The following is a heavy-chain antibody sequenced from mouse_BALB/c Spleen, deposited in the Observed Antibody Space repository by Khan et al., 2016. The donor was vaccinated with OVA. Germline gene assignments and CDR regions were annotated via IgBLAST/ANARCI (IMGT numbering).Heavy chain of an antibody. D-gene: IGHD3-3*01. CDR3: VRGRAY. J-gene: IGHJ3*01. CDR2: ISYSGRT. V-gene: IGHV3-2*02. CDR1: GYSITSDYA. Sequence: EVQLQESGPGLVKPSLSLSLTCTVTGYSITSDYAWNWIQQFPGHKLEWMGYISYSGRTSYTPSLKSRISITRDTSKNQFFLQLNSVTTADTATYFCVRGRAYWGQGTLVTVSA.